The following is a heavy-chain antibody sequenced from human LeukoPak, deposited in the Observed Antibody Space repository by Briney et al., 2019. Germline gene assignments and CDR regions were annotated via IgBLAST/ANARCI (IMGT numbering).Heavy chain of an antibody. CDR3: ARDPRNVGLAP. CDR2: NNGDGSTT. J-gene: IGHJ5*02. D-gene: IGHD2-15*01. Sequence: GGSLRLSCVASGFSLSGYWMYWVRQAPGKGLMYISRNNGDGSTTNYADVVKGRFTMSRDNVKDTLYLQMNSLRVEDTAVYYCARDPRNVGLAPWGQGTLVTVSS. V-gene: IGHV3-74*01. CDR1: GFSLSGYW.